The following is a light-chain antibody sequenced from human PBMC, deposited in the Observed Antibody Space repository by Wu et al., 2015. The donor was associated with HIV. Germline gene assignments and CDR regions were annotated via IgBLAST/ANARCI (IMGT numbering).Light chain of an antibody. CDR1: QSINSW. J-gene: IGKJ2*01. CDR3: QQYNSYSYT. CDR2: KAS. Sequence: DIQMTQSPSTLSASVGDRVTITCRTSQSINSWLAWYQQKPGKAPTLLIYKASSLESGVPSRFSGSGYGTEFTLTISSLQPDDFATYYCQQYNSYSYTFGQGTKLEIK. V-gene: IGKV1-5*03.